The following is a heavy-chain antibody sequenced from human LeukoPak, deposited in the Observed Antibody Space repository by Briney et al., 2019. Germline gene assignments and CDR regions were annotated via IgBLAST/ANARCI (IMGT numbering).Heavy chain of an antibody. CDR3: ARGVPLDMFAAARDNWFDP. J-gene: IGHJ5*02. CDR2: INPNSGGT. V-gene: IGHV1-2*02. Sequence: GASVKVSCKASGYTFTGYYMHWVRQAPGQGLEWMGWINPNSGGTNYAQKFQGRVTMTRDTSISTAYMELSRLRSDDTAVYYCARGVPLDMFAAARDNWFDPWGQGTLVTVSP. CDR1: GYTFTGYY. D-gene: IGHD6-13*01.